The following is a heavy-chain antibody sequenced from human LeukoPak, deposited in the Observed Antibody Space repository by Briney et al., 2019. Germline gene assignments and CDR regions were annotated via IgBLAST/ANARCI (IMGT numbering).Heavy chain of an antibody. CDR2: IYYSGST. V-gene: IGHV4-39*07. CDR3: ARVNMITFGGVIAGGYFDY. CDR1: GGSISSYY. D-gene: IGHD3-16*02. J-gene: IGHJ4*02. Sequence: SETLSLTCTVSGGSISSYYWSWIRQPPGKGLEWIGSIYYSGSTYYNPSLKSRVTISVDTSKNQFSLKLSSVTAADTAVYYCARVNMITFGGVIAGGYFDYWGQGTLVTVSS.